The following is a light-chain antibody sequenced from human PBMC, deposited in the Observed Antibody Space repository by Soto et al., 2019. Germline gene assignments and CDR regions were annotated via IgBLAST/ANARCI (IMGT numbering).Light chain of an antibody. Sequence: QSALTQPPSASGSPGQSVTISCTGTKNDIGVYDFVSWYQHHPGKAPRLIIYEVVQRPSGVPDRFSGSKSGNTASLTVSGLQAADEADYYCQTWGTGFQVFGGGTQLTVL. CDR3: QTWGTGFQV. V-gene: IGLV2-8*01. J-gene: IGLJ2*01. CDR1: KNDIGVYDF. CDR2: EVV.